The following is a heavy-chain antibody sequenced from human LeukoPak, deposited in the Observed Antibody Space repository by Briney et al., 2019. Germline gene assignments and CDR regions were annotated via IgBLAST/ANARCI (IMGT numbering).Heavy chain of an antibody. V-gene: IGHV4-30-2*01. Sequence: SETLSLTCTVSGGSISSGGYYWSWIRQPPGKGLEWTGYIYHSGSTYYNPSLKSRVTISVDRSKNQFSLKLSSVTAADTAVYYCAREYSSSPGYFQHWGQGTLVTVSS. CDR2: IYHSGST. CDR3: AREYSSSPGYFQH. CDR1: GGSISSGGYY. D-gene: IGHD6-6*01. J-gene: IGHJ1*01.